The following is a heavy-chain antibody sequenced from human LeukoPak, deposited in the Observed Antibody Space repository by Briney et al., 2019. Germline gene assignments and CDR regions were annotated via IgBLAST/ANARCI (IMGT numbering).Heavy chain of an antibody. V-gene: IGHV3-48*03. D-gene: IGHD3-3*01. Sequence: PGGSLRLSCAASGFTFSSYEMNWVRQAPGKGLEWVSYISSSGSTIYYADSVKGRFTISRDNSKNTLYLQMNSLRAEDTAVYYCAKVPVFSLTISEVVTDDAFDIWGQGTIVTVSS. CDR2: ISSSGSTI. J-gene: IGHJ3*02. CDR3: AKVPVFSLTISEVVTDDAFDI. CDR1: GFTFSSYE.